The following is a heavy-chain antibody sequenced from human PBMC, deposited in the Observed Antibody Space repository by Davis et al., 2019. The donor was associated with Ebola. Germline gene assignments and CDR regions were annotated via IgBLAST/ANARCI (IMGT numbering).Heavy chain of an antibody. D-gene: IGHD2-21*01. V-gene: IGHV3-21*01. CDR1: GFTFSSYG. CDR2: ITWSSGGI. J-gene: IGHJ6*03. CDR3: ARGQIGYYYYYMDV. Sequence: GESLKISCAASGFTFSSYGMHWVRQAPGKGLEWVSGITWSSGGIGYADSVKGRFTISRDNAKNSLYLQMNSLRAEDTAVYYCARGQIGYYYYYMDVWGKGTTVTVSS.